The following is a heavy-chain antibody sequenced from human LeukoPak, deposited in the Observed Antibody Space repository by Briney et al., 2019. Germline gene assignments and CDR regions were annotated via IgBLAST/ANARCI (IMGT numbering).Heavy chain of an antibody. Sequence: GGSLRLSCAASGFTFSSYAMSWVRQAPGKGLEWVSAISGSGGSTYYADSVKGRFTISRDNSKNTLYLQMNSLRAEDTAVYYCARDGFRWFEAFDIWGQGTMVTVSS. D-gene: IGHD3-10*01. CDR1: GFTFSSYA. J-gene: IGHJ3*02. V-gene: IGHV3-23*01. CDR2: ISGSGGST. CDR3: ARDGFRWFEAFDI.